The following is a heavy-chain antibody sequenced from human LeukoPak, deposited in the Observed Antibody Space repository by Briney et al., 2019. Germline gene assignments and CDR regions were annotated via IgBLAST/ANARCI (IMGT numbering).Heavy chain of an antibody. CDR2: ISSSSSYI. CDR1: GFTFSSYS. V-gene: IGHV3-21*01. D-gene: IGHD6-13*01. CDR3: AKETYSSLGY. J-gene: IGHJ4*02. Sequence: GGSLRLSCAASGFTFSSYSMNWVRQAPGKGLEWVSSISSSSSYIYYADSVKGRFTISRDNSKNTVYLQMNSLRGEDTAVYYCAKETYSSLGYWGQGTLVTVSS.